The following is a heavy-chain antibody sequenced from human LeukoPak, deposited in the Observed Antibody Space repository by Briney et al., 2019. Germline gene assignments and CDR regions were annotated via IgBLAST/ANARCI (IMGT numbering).Heavy chain of an antibody. CDR3: ARAVVEYSDYDWNEGFYYYYYMDV. CDR2: IYYSGST. D-gene: IGHD5-12*01. CDR1: GGSISSHY. J-gene: IGHJ6*03. V-gene: IGHV4-59*11. Sequence: PSETLSLTCTVSGGSISSHYWSWIRQPPGKGLEWIGYIYYSGSTNYNPSLKSRVTISVDTSKNQFSLKLSSVTAADTAVYYCARAVVEYSDYDWNEGFYYYYYMDVWGKGTTVTVSS.